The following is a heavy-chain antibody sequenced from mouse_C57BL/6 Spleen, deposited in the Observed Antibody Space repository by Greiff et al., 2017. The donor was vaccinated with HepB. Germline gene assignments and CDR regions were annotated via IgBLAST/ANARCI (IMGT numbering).Heavy chain of an antibody. V-gene: IGHV14-4*01. CDR2: IDPENGDT. CDR1: GFNIKDDY. CDR3: TKDFRNFRIYYYGSSTAWFAY. J-gene: IGHJ3*01. D-gene: IGHD1-1*01. Sequence: EVKLQESGAELVRPGASVKLSCTASGFNIKDDYMHWVKQRPEQGLEWIGWIDPENGDTEYASKFQGKATITADTSSNTAYLQLSSLTSEDTAVYYCTKDFRNFRIYYYGSSTAWFAYWGQGTLVTVSA.